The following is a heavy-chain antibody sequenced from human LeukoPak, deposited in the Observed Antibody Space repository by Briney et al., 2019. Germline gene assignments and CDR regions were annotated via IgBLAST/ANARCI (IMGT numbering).Heavy chain of an antibody. V-gene: IGHV1-69*05. J-gene: IGHJ4*02. Sequence: ASVKVSCKASGGTFSSYAISRVRQAPGQGLEWMGGIIPIFGTANYAQKFQGRVTITTDESTSTAYMELSSLRSEDTAVYYCARDPVDTAMDAGYWGQGTLVTVSS. D-gene: IGHD5-18*01. CDR3: ARDPVDTAMDAGY. CDR1: GGTFSSYA. CDR2: IIPIFGTA.